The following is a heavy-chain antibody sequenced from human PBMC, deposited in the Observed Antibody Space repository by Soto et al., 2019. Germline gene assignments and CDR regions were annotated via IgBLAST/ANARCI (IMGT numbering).Heavy chain of an antibody. V-gene: IGHV1-69*01. J-gene: IGHJ6*02. Sequence: QVQLVQSGAEVKKPGSSVKVSCKASGGTFSSYAISWVRQAPGRGLEWMGGIIPIFGTANYAQKFQGRVTITADESTSTAYMELSSLRSEDTAVYYCARVVAATWTNYYYYYGMDVWGQGTTVTVSS. D-gene: IGHD2-15*01. CDR2: IIPIFGTA. CDR1: GGTFSSYA. CDR3: ARVVAATWTNYYYYYGMDV.